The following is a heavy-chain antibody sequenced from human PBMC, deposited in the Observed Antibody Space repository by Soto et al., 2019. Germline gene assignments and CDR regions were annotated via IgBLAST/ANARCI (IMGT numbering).Heavy chain of an antibody. CDR3: APPSVTWPYYYYGMDV. D-gene: IGHD5-12*01. V-gene: IGHV1-69*06. CDR2: IIPIFGTA. CDR1: GGTCSSYA. J-gene: IGHJ6*02. Sequence: QVQLVQSGAEVKKPGSSVKVSCKASGGTCSSYAISWVRQAPGHGLEWMGGIIPIFGTANYAQKFKGRVTITADKSTSTAYMELSSLRSEDTAVYYCAPPSVTWPYYYYGMDVWGQGNTVTVSS.